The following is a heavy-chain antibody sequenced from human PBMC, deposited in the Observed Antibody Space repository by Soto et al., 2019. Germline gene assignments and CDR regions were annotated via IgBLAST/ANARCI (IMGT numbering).Heavy chain of an antibody. CDR3: ARGRHGDY. CDR1: GYTFTSYG. V-gene: IGHV1-18*01. J-gene: IGHJ4*02. Sequence: QVHLVQSGAEVRKPGASVKVSCKGSGYTFTSYGIAWVRQAPGQGLEWMGWISAHNDNTNYAQKVQGRVTVTRDTSTSTAYMELRNLRSDDTAVYYCARGRHGDYWGQGALVTVSS. CDR2: ISAHNDNT.